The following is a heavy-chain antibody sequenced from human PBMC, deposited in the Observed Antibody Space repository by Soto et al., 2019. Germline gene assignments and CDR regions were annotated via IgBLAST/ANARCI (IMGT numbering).Heavy chain of an antibody. D-gene: IGHD6-13*01. Sequence: GGSLRLSCAASGFTVSSNYMSWVRQAPGKGLEWVSVIYSGGSTYYADSVKGRFTISRDNSKNTLYLQMNSLRAEDTAVYYCARTIAAAGTPYDAFDIWGQGTMATVSS. CDR3: ARTIAAAGTPYDAFDI. V-gene: IGHV3-53*01. CDR2: IYSGGST. J-gene: IGHJ3*02. CDR1: GFTVSSNY.